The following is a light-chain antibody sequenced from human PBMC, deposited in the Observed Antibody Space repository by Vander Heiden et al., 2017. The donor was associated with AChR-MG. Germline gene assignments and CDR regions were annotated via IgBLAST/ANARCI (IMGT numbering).Light chain of an antibody. Sequence: DIVMTQSPLSLPVTPGEPAFISCRSSQSLLHSNGYNDLAWSLQKPGQSPQFLMHLASNRASGVPDRFSGSGSGTDFTLKISRVEAEDVGVYYCRRSVETPITFGQGTRLEIK. CDR1: QSLLHSNGYND. CDR2: LAS. V-gene: IGKV2-28*01. CDR3: RRSVETPIT. J-gene: IGKJ5*01.